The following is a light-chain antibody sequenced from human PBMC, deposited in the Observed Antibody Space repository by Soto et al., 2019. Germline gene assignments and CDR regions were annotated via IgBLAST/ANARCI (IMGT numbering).Light chain of an antibody. V-gene: IGKV3-15*01. CDR2: GAS. J-gene: IGKJ2*01. Sequence: EIVMTQSPATLSLSPGERAALSCRASQSINSELAWYQQKPGQPPRLLIYGASTRATGVPARFTGSESGSEFTLTISELQSEDFAVSYCQQGHNWPLTFGQGTRLEI. CDR1: QSINSE. CDR3: QQGHNWPLT.